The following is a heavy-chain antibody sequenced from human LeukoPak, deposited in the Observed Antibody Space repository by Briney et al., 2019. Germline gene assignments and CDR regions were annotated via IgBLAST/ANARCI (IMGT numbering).Heavy chain of an antibody. CDR3: ARTTEGGYTYDYFYYYYMDV. J-gene: IGHJ6*03. V-gene: IGHV4-39*07. Sequence: SETLSLTCTVSGVSISSSNSYWGWIRQPPGKGLEWIGSIYYSGNTYYNASLKSRVTISVDMSKNQFSLKLSSVTAADTAVYYCARTTEGGYTYDYFYYYYMDVWGKGTTVTISS. D-gene: IGHD5-18*01. CDR1: GVSISSSNSY. CDR2: IYYSGNT.